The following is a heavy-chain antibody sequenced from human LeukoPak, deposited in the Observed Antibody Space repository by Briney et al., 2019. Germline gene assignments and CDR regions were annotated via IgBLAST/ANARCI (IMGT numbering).Heavy chain of an antibody. Sequence: ASVKVSCKASGYTFTSYGISWVRQAPGQGLEWMGWISAYNGNTNYAQKLQGRVTMTTDTSASTAYMELRSLRSDDTAVYYCARGYDILTGTYAFDIWGQGTMVTVSS. CDR1: GYTFTSYG. CDR3: ARGYDILTGTYAFDI. D-gene: IGHD3-9*01. CDR2: ISAYNGNT. J-gene: IGHJ3*02. V-gene: IGHV1-18*01.